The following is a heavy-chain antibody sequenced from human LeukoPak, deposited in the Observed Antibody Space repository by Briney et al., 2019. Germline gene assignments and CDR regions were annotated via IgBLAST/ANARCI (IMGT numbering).Heavy chain of an antibody. CDR3: ARLRVRPSQMTTVSTFDN. CDR1: GFNLVSHG. D-gene: IGHD4-17*01. CDR2: IKQDGSEK. J-gene: IGHJ4*02. Sequence: GGSLRLSCAASGFNLVSHGMTWVRQAPGKGREWVANIKQDGSEKYYVDSVKGRFTISRDNAKNSLYLQMNSLRVEDTAVYYCARLRVRPSQMTTVSTFDNWGQGTLVTVSS. V-gene: IGHV3-7*01.